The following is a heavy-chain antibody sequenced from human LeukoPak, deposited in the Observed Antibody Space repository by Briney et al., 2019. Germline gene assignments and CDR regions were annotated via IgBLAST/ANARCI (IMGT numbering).Heavy chain of an antibody. V-gene: IGHV3-53*01. J-gene: IGHJ6*04. CDR1: GFTVSSNY. D-gene: IGHD5-12*01. CDR2: IYSGGST. Sequence: GGSLRLSCAASGFTVSSNYMSWVRQAPGEGLEWVSGIYSGGSTYYADSVKGRFTISRDNSKNTLYLQMNSLRAEDTAVYYSARDGRIVANDRGYYYYYGMDVWGKGTTVTVSS. CDR3: ARDGRIVANDRGYYYYYGMDV.